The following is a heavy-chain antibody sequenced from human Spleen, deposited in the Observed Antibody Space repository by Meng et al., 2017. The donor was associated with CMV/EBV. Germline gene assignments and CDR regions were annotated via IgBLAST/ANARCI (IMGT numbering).Heavy chain of an antibody. CDR1: GFTVNTNY. D-gene: IGHD1-26*01. J-gene: IGHJ3*02. CDR2: IYSDGTT. Sequence: GGSLRLSCAASGFTVNTNYMSWVRQAPGRGLEWVSVIYSDGTTYYADSVKGRFTISRDNSKNTLYLQMNSLRAEDTAVYYCAKDRRGATTDAFDIWGQGTMVTVSS. CDR3: AKDRRGATTDAFDI. V-gene: IGHV3-53*01.